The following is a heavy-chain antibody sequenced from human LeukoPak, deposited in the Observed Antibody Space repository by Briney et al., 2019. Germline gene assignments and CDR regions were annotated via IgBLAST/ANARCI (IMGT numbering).Heavy chain of an antibody. D-gene: IGHD6-19*01. CDR1: GFTFSNYG. V-gene: IGHV3-30*18. CDR2: ISYDGTNK. J-gene: IGHJ5*02. CDR3: AKDRGTAVAGTNWFDP. Sequence: GRSLRLSCAASGFTFSNYGMRWVRQAPGKGLEWVALISYDGTNKFYADSVKGRFTISRDNSKNTLSLQMNSLRAEDTAVYYCAKDRGTAVAGTNWFDPWGQGTLVTVSS.